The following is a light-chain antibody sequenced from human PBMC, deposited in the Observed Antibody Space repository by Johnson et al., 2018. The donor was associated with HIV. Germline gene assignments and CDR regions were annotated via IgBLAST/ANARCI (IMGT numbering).Light chain of an antibody. CDR1: DSDIGNNY. Sequence: QSVLTQPPSVSAAPGQKVTISCFGSDSDIGNNYVSWYQQLPGTAPKLLIHDNNKRPSGIPDRFSVSQSGTSATLGITRLQTGDEADYYCGTWDSSLNAYVFGAGTKVTVL. V-gene: IGLV1-51*01. J-gene: IGLJ1*01. CDR2: DNN. CDR3: GTWDSSLNAYV.